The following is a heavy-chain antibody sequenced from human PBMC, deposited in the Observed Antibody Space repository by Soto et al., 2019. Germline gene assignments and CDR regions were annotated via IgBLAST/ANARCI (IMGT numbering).Heavy chain of an antibody. J-gene: IGHJ6*02. Sequence: SLRLSCAASGFTVSSYAMHWVRQAPGKGLEWVAVISYDGSNKYYADSVKGRFTISRDNSKNTLYLQMNSLRAEDTAVYYCARETYYDFWSGPYYGMDVWGQGTTVTVSS. D-gene: IGHD3-3*01. V-gene: IGHV3-30-3*01. CDR3: ARETYYDFWSGPYYGMDV. CDR2: ISYDGSNK. CDR1: GFTVSSYA.